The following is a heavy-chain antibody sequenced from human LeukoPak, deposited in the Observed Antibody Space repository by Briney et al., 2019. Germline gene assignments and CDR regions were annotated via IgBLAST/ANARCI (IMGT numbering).Heavy chain of an antibody. CDR2: INSSAST. CDR3: ARGRNVYDSSGYSHYFDY. Sequence: PSEPLSPTCTVLGGSFTGYYGSWIRQPPGNGLEWIGEINSSASTKYNPSLNSPVALSVDTSTHQSALKLRSVTAADTAGYYCARGRNVYDSSGYSHYFDYWGQGTLVIVSS. CDR1: GGSFTGYY. D-gene: IGHD3-22*01. J-gene: IGHJ4*02. V-gene: IGHV4-34*01.